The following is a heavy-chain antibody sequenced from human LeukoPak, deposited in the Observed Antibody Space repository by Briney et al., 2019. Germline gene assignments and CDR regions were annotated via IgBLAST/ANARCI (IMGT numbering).Heavy chain of an antibody. V-gene: IGHV3-23*01. J-gene: IGHJ4*02. D-gene: IGHD3-22*01. Sequence: PGGSLRLSCAASGFTFSNYAMSWVRQAPGKGLEWVSGISGSGNNTYYADSVKGRFTISRDNSKSTLYLQMNSLRAEDTAVYYCAKIITLIVVVITNYFDYWGQGILVTVSS. CDR2: ISGSGNNT. CDR1: GFTFSNYA. CDR3: AKIITLIVVVITNYFDY.